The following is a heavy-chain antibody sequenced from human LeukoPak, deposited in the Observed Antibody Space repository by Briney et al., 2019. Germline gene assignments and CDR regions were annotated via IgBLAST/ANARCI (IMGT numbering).Heavy chain of an antibody. D-gene: IGHD1-14*01. Sequence: PSETLSLSCAAYGGSFSGHYLSWIRQPPGKGLEWVGEINHSGSTNYNPSLKSQVTISVDTSKNQFCLKLSSVTAADTAVYYCARDRRGTEPFHYYYYGMDVWGQGTTVTVSS. CDR2: INHSGST. CDR1: GGSFSGHY. CDR3: ARDRRGTEPFHYYYYGMDV. J-gene: IGHJ6*02. V-gene: IGHV4-34*01.